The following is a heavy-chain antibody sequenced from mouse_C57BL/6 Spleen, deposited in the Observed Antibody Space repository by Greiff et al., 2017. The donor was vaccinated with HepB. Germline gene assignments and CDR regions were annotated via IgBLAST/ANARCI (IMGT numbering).Heavy chain of an antibody. CDR1: GYTFTGYW. D-gene: IGHD1-1*02. V-gene: IGHV1-9*01. CDR3: ARGVDYGRTTGGYYAMDY. Sequence: VQLQQSGAELMKPGASVKLSCKATGYTFTGYWIEWVKQRPGHGLEWIGEILPGSGSTNYNEKFKGKATFTADTSSNTAYMQLSSLTTEDSAIYYCARGVDYGRTTGGYYAMDYWGQGTSVTVSS. J-gene: IGHJ4*01. CDR2: ILPGSGST.